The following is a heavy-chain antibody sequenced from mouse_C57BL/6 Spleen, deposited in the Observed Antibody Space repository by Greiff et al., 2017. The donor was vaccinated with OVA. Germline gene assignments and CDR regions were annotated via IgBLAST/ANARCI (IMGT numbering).Heavy chain of an antibody. CDR1: GYTFTSYW. Sequence: QVQLKQPGAELVKPGASVKMSCKASGYTFTSYWITWVKQRPGQGLEWIGDIYPGSGSTNYNEKFKSKATLTVDTSSSTAYMQLSSLTSEDSAVYYCARGGTTVVVHFDYWGQGTTLTVSS. CDR2: IYPGSGST. D-gene: IGHD1-1*01. V-gene: IGHV1-55*01. CDR3: ARGGTTVVVHFDY. J-gene: IGHJ2*01.